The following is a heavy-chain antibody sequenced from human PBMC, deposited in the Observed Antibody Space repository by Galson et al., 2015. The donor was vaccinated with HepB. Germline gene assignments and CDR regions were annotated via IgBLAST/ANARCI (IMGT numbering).Heavy chain of an antibody. CDR3: ARRGGYGSGSYLAENYYYYYGMDV. CDR2: IYPGDSDT. V-gene: IGHV5-51*01. D-gene: IGHD3-10*01. Sequence: QSGAEVKKPGESLKISCKGSGYSLTSYWIGWVRQMPGKGLEWMGIIYPGDSDTRYSPSFQGQVTISADKSISTAYLQWSSLKASDTAMYYCARRGGYGSGSYLAENYYYYYGMDVWGQGTTVTVSS. CDR1: GYSLTSYW. J-gene: IGHJ6*02.